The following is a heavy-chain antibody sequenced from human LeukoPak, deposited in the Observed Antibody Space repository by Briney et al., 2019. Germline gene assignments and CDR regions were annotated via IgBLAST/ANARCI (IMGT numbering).Heavy chain of an antibody. CDR2: IYYSGST. Sequence: SETLSLTCTVSGGSISSSSYYWGWIRQPPGKGLEWIGSIYYSGSTNYNPSLKSRVTISVDRSKNQFSLKLSSVTAADTAVYYCARVRNDYDFWSGYYSSWGQGTLVTVSS. CDR1: GGSISSSSYY. CDR3: ARVRNDYDFWSGYYSS. D-gene: IGHD3-3*01. J-gene: IGHJ5*02. V-gene: IGHV4-39*07.